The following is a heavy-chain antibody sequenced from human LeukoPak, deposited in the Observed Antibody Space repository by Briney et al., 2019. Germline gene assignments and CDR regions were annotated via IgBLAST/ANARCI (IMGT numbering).Heavy chain of an antibody. J-gene: IGHJ6*03. Sequence: GGSLRLSCAASGFTFSSYSMNWVRQAPGKGLEWVSYISSSSSTIYYADSVKGRFTISRDNSKNSLYLQMNSLRAEDTALYYCAKDNRVYGSGTYSYYYYYMDIWGKGTTVTVSS. D-gene: IGHD3-10*01. CDR1: GFTFSSYS. CDR2: ISSSSSTI. CDR3: AKDNRVYGSGTYSYYYYYMDI. V-gene: IGHV3-48*04.